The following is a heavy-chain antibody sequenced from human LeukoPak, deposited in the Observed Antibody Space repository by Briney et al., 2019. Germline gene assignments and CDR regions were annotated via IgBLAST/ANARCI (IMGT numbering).Heavy chain of an antibody. Sequence: PSETLSLTCTVSGGSISSGSYYWSWIRQPAGRGLEWIGRVYTSGSTNYNPSPKSRVTISVDTSKNQFSLKLSSVTAADTAVYFCARVKYYYDSSGYYEYYFDYWGQGTLVTVSS. J-gene: IGHJ4*02. CDR2: VYTSGST. CDR3: ARVKYYYDSSGYYEYYFDY. V-gene: IGHV4-61*02. CDR1: GGSISSGSYY. D-gene: IGHD3-22*01.